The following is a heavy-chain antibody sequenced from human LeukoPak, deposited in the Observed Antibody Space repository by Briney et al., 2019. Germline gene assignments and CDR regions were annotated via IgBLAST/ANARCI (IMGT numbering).Heavy chain of an antibody. CDR3: ARLSNYYDSSGYYTDY. Sequence: PGGSLRLSCAASGFTVSSNYMSWVRQAPGKELEWVSVIYSGGSTYYADSVKGRFTIPRDNSKNTLYLQMNSLRAEDTAVYYCARLSNYYDSSGYYTDYWGQGTLVTVSS. CDR2: IYSGGST. V-gene: IGHV3-66*04. CDR1: GFTVSSNY. J-gene: IGHJ4*02. D-gene: IGHD3-22*01.